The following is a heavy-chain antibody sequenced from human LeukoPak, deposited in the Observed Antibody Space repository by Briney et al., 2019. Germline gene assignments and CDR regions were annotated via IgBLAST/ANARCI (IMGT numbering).Heavy chain of an antibody. CDR3: ARGEGIAVAGGYYYGMDV. Sequence: SQTLSLTCAISGGSVSSNSAAWNWIRQSPSRGLEWLGRTYYRSKWYNDYAVSVKSRITINPDTSKNQFSLQLNSVTPEDTAVYYCARGEGIAVAGGYYYGMDVWGQGTTVTVSS. D-gene: IGHD6-19*01. CDR2: TYYRSKWYN. J-gene: IGHJ6*02. V-gene: IGHV6-1*01. CDR1: GGSVSSNSAA.